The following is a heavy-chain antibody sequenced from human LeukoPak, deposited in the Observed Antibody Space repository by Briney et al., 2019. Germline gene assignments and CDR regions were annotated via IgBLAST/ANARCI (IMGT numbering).Heavy chain of an antibody. J-gene: IGHJ4*02. D-gene: IGHD6-19*01. CDR3: ARRHTNGWYYFDY. Sequence: ASVKVSCKASGCTFTGYYIHWVRQAPGQGLEWMGWTNPNSGGTNYAQKFQGRVTMTRGTSISTAYMDLSRLRSNDTAVYYCARRHTNGWYYFDYWAREPWSPSPQ. CDR2: TNPNSGGT. V-gene: IGHV1-2*02. CDR1: GCTFTGYY.